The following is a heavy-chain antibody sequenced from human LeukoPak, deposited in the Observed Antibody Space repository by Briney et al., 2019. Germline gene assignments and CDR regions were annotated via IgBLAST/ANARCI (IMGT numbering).Heavy chain of an antibody. V-gene: IGHV4-34*01. CDR2: INHSGYT. Sequence: KPSETLSLTCAVYGESFSGYYWSWIRQPPGEGLEWIGEINHSGYTTYNPSLKSRVTISVDTSKNQFSLKVSSVTAADTAVYYCARTRLWPTGTFDYWGQGTLVTVSS. D-gene: IGHD5-18*01. CDR1: GESFSGYY. CDR3: ARTRLWPTGTFDY. J-gene: IGHJ4*02.